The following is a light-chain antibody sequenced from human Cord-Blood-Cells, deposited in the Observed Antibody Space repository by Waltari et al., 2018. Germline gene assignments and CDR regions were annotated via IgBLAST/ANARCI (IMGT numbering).Light chain of an antibody. Sequence: QSALTQPASVSGSPVQSITISRTATSSDVGVYIYVSWYQQHPGKAPKLMIYDVSKRPSGVSNRFSGSKSGNTASLTISGLQAEDEADYYCSSYTSSSTVFGGGTKLTVL. CDR1: SSDVGVYIY. V-gene: IGLV2-14*01. CDR3: SSYTSSSTV. J-gene: IGLJ3*02. CDR2: DVS.